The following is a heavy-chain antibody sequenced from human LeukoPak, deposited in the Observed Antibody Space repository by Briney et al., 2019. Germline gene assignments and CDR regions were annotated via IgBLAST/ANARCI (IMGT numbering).Heavy chain of an antibody. J-gene: IGHJ4*02. CDR1: AGSISNYY. D-gene: IGHD2-2*01. V-gene: IGHV4-59*01. CDR3: ARVRYCSTNRCYDREFDN. Sequence: SETLSLTCTVSAGSISNYYWSWIRQPLGKGLEWIGYIYYSGNTNYNPSLKSRVTISVDTSKNQFSLKLNSVTAADTAVYYCARVRYCSTNRCYDREFDNWGQGTLVTVSS. CDR2: IYYSGNT.